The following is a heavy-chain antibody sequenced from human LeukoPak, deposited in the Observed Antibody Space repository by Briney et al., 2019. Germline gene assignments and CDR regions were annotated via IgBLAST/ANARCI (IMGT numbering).Heavy chain of an antibody. D-gene: IGHD3-22*01. Sequence: SVKVSCKASGGTFSSYAISWVRQAPGQGLEWMGRIIPILGIANYAQKFQGRVTITADKSTSTAYMELSSLRSEDTAVYYCARDYYDSSGDAFDIWGQGTMVAVSS. V-gene: IGHV1-69*04. CDR1: GGTFSSYA. J-gene: IGHJ3*02. CDR3: ARDYYDSSGDAFDI. CDR2: IIPILGIA.